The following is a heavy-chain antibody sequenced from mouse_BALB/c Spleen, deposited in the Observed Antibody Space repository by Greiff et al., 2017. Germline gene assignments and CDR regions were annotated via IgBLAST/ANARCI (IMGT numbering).Heavy chain of an antibody. CDR2: ISSCGSYT. J-gene: IGHJ4*01. CDR1: GFTFSSYA. D-gene: IGHD1-1*01. Sequence: EVKLMESGGGLVKPGGSLKLSCAASGFTFSSYAMSWVRQSPEKRLEWVAEISSCGSYTYYPDTVPGRFTISSDNAKNTLYLEMSSLRSEDTAMYYCARGNYYGSSDFYAMDYWGQGTSVTVAS. CDR3: ARGNYYGSSDFYAMDY. V-gene: IGHV5-9-4*01.